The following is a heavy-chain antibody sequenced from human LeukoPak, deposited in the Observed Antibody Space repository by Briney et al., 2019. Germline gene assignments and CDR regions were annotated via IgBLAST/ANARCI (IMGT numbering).Heavy chain of an antibody. Sequence: GESLKISCKGSGYSFTSYWIGWVRQMPGEGLEWMGIIYPGDSDTRYSPSFQGQVTISADKSISTAYLQWSSLKASDTAMYYCARQYYYDSSGYLYGGSRLDIWGQGTMVTVSS. CDR2: IYPGDSDT. V-gene: IGHV5-51*01. CDR1: GYSFTSYW. CDR3: ARQYYYDSSGYLYGGSRLDI. D-gene: IGHD3-22*01. J-gene: IGHJ3*02.